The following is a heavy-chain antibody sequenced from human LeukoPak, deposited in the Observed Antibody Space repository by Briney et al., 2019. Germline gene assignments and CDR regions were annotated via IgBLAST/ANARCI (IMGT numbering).Heavy chain of an antibody. V-gene: IGHV4-34*01. CDR1: GGSFSGYY. CDR2: INHSGST. Sequence: SETLSLTCAVYGGSFSGYYWSWIRQPPGKGLEWIGEINHSGSTNYNPSLKSRVTISVDTSKNQFSLKLSSVTAADTAVYYCAQAVAGVDYWAREPWSPSPQ. CDR3: AQAVAGVDY. J-gene: IGHJ4*02. D-gene: IGHD6-19*01.